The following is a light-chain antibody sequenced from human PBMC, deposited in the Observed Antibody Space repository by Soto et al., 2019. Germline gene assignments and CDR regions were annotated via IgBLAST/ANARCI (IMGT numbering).Light chain of an antibody. Sequence: QSALTQPPSASGSPGQSVTISYTGTSSDVGAYNYVSWYQQHPGKAPKLMIFEVSKRPSGVPDRFSGSKSGNPASLTVSGLQAEDEADYYCSSYAGNNNLVFGGGTKVTVL. CDR2: EVS. CDR3: SSYAGNNNLV. CDR1: SSDVGAYNY. J-gene: IGLJ2*01. V-gene: IGLV2-8*01.